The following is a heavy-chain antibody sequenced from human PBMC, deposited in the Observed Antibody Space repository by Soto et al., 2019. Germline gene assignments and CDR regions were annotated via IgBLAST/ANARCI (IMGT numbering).Heavy chain of an antibody. CDR2: ISSSSTYI. Sequence: GGSLRLSCAASGFTFSSHNMNWVRQAPGKGLEWVSSISSSSTYISYADSVKGRFTISRDNAKNSLYLQMNSLRAEDTAVYYCARDGGILVTRYYFDYWGQGTLVTVSS. CDR3: ARDGGILVTRYYFDY. CDR1: GFTFSSHN. V-gene: IGHV3-21*01. J-gene: IGHJ4*02. D-gene: IGHD3-16*01.